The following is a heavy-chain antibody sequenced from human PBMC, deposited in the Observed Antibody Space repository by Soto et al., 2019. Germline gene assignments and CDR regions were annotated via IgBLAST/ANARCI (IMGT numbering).Heavy chain of an antibody. CDR1: GGSISSGDYY. CDR3: ARGPDGDKVDY. J-gene: IGHJ4*02. D-gene: IGHD7-27*01. CDR2: IYNSGST. V-gene: IGHV4-30-4*01. Sequence: QVQLQESGPGRVEPSQTLSLTCTVSGGSISSGDYYWSWIRQPPGKGLEWIGHIYNSGSTYSNPSHKTRVTISVDTSKNQFSLKLSSVTAADTAVYYCARGPDGDKVDYWGQGTLVTVSS.